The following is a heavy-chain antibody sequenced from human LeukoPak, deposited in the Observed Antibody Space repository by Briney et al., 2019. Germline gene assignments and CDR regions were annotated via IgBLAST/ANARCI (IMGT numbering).Heavy chain of an antibody. V-gene: IGHV4-39*07. D-gene: IGHD1-26*01. CDR1: GGSISSSGYY. CDR2: INHSGST. J-gene: IGHJ3*02. Sequence: SETLSPTCTVSGGSISSSGYYWSWIRQPPGKGLEWIGEINHSGSTNYNPSLKSRVTISVDTSKNQFSLKLSSVTAADTAVYYCARVGATRAFDIWGQGTMVTVSS. CDR3: ARVGATRAFDI.